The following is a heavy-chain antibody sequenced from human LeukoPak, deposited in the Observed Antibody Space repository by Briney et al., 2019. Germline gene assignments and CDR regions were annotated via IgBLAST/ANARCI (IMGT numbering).Heavy chain of an antibody. CDR1: GFTFSSYG. CDR2: IRYDGSNK. V-gene: IGHV3-30*02. J-gene: IGHJ4*02. D-gene: IGHD6-13*01. CDR3: AKPGGQQLVQDPFDY. Sequence: GGSLRLSCAASGFTFSSYGMHWVRQARGKGLEWVAFIRYDGSNKYYADSVKGRFTISRDNSKNTLYLQMNSLRAEDTAVYYCAKPGGQQLVQDPFDYWGQGTLVTVSS.